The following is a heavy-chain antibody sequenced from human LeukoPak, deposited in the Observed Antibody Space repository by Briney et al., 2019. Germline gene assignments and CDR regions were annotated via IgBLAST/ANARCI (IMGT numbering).Heavy chain of an antibody. J-gene: IGHJ5*02. CDR2: IIPIFGTA. CDR1: GGTFSSYA. Sequence: GASVKVSCKASGGTFSSYAISWVRQAPGQGLEWMGGIIPIFGTANYAQKFQGRVTITTDESTSTAYMELSSLRSEDTAAYYCASADYGGNNWFDPWGQGTLVTVSS. CDR3: ASADYGGNNWFDP. V-gene: IGHV1-69*05. D-gene: IGHD4-23*01.